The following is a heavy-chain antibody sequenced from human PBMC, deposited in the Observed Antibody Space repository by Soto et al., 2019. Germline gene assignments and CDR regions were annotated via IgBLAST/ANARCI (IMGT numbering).Heavy chain of an antibody. J-gene: IGHJ2*01. Sequence: QVQLQESGPGLVKPSETLSLTCTVSGGSISSYYWSWIRQPAGKGLEWIGRIYTSGSTNYNPSLKSRVTLSVDTSRNQFSLKLSSVTAADTAVYYCAREYYGIAARPRGIVHYWYFDLWGRGTLVTVSS. D-gene: IGHD6-6*01. V-gene: IGHV4-4*07. CDR2: IYTSGST. CDR1: GGSISSYY. CDR3: AREYYGIAARPRGIVHYWYFDL.